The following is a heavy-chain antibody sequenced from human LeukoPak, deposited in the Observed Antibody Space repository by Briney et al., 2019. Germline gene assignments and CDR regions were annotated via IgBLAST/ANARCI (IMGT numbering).Heavy chain of an antibody. CDR3: ARHLNYYGSGSYGAYYYYGMDV. CDR2: VYYDGST. J-gene: IGHJ6*02. V-gene: IGHV4-39*07. CDR1: GDSISSTSYY. D-gene: IGHD3-10*01. Sequence: SETLSLTCSVSGDSISSTSYYWGWIRQPPGKGLEWIGSVYYDGSTHYSPSLKSRVTISVDTSKNRFSLKLRSVTAADTAIYYCARHLNYYGSGSYGAYYYYGMDVWGQGTTVTVSS.